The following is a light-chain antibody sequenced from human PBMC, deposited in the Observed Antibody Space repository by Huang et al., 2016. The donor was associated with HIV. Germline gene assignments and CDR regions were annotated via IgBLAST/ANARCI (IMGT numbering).Light chain of an antibody. CDR1: QSVSSN. CDR3: QQYNNWLYT. V-gene: IGKV3-15*01. J-gene: IGKJ2*01. CDR2: GAS. Sequence: EIVMTQSPAILSVSPGERATLSCRASQSVSSNVAWYQQKPGQAPRLLIYGASTRATGIPARFNGSGSGTEFTLTISSLQPEDFAIYYCQQYNNWLYTFGQGTKVEIK.